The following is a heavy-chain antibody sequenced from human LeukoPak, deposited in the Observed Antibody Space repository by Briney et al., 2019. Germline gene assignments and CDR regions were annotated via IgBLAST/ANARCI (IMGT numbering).Heavy chain of an antibody. V-gene: IGHV3-30*18. CDR3: AKEAVGRYDSSGYYTYYFDY. Sequence: HTGGSLRLSCAASGFTFSNYGMHWVRQAPGKGLEWVAVISYDGSNKYYADSVKGRFTISRDNSKNTLYLQMNSLRAEDTAVYYCAKEAVGRYDSSGYYTYYFDYWGQGTLVTVSS. CDR2: ISYDGSNK. J-gene: IGHJ4*02. D-gene: IGHD3-22*01. CDR1: GFTFSNYG.